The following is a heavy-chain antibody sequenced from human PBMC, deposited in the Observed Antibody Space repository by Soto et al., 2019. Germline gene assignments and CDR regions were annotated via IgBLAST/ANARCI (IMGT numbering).Heavy chain of an antibody. V-gene: IGHV3-33*01. D-gene: IGHD3-10*01. Sequence: QVQLVESGGGVVQPGRSLRLSCAASGFTFSTYGMHWVRQAPGKGLEWVAVIWYDGSFDYYADSVKGRFTISRDNSKNTLYLLMNSLRAEDTALYYCARDRGYYYYGMDVWGRGTTVTVSS. J-gene: IGHJ6*02. CDR2: IWYDGSFD. CDR3: ARDRGYYYYGMDV. CDR1: GFTFSTYG.